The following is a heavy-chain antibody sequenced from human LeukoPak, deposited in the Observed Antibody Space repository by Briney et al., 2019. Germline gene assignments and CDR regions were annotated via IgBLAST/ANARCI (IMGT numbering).Heavy chain of an antibody. CDR3: VKMDYRGVN. CDR1: GFPFSSYA. CDR2: ISDSGGST. V-gene: IGHV3-64D*06. D-gene: IGHD3-16*01. Sequence: GGSLRLSCSASGFPFSSYAMHWVRQAPGKGLEYVSAISDSGGSTYYADSVKGRFTISRDNSKNTLYLQMSSLRAEDTAVYYCVKMDYRGVNWGQGTLVTVSS. J-gene: IGHJ4*02.